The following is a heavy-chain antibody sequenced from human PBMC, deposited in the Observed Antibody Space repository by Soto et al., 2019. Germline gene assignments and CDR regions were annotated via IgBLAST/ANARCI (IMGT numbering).Heavy chain of an antibody. J-gene: IGHJ4*02. V-gene: IGHV1-69*01. CDR2: IVPMFGTA. D-gene: IGHD2-2*03. Sequence: QVQLVQSGAEVKKPGSSVKVSCKASGGTFNNYAINWVRQAPGQGLEWMGVIVPMFGTATYAQKFQGRITITADESTGTAYMALSTLTSEDTALYYCARWAGYCTSASCYSALDYWGQGTLVTVSS. CDR1: GGTFNNYA. CDR3: ARWAGYCTSASCYSALDY.